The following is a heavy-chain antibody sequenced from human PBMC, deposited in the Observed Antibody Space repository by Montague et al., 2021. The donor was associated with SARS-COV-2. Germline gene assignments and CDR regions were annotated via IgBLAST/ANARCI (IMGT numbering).Heavy chain of an antibody. V-gene: IGHV4-30-2*01. CDR2: INHSRDS. D-gene: IGHD3-10*01. J-gene: IGHJ4*02. CDR3: ARGGGYSYLHYFGY. CDR1: GGSISSGTYT. Sequence: TLSLTCAVSGGSISSGTYTWSWIRQPPGQDLVWNGNINHSRDSYYNPSLKSRVTISVDRSKNQFSLRLSSVTAADTAVYYCARGGGYSYLHYFGYWGQGTLVTVSS.